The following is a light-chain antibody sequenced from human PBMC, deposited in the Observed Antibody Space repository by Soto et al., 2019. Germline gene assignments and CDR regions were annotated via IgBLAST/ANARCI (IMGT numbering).Light chain of an antibody. CDR3: CSYAGSYTRV. CDR2: DVS. Sequence: QSVLTQPRSVSGSPGQSVTISCTGTSSDVGAYNYVSWYQQHPGKAPKLMIYDVSKRPSGVPDRFSGSKSANTASLTISGLQAEDEADYYCCSYAGSYTRVFGGGTQLTVL. CDR1: SSDVGAYNY. V-gene: IGLV2-11*01. J-gene: IGLJ3*02.